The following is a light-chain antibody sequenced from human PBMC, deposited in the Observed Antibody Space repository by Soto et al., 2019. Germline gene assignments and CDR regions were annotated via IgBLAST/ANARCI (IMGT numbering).Light chain of an antibody. CDR1: QTVGTY. CDR3: QHRSNWPPFS. V-gene: IGKV3-11*01. Sequence: EIVMTQSPATLSVSPGERATLSCRASQTVGTYLAWYQQKPGQAPRLLIYEASKRATGIPPRFSASGSETDFILSIISLEPEDFAVYYRQHRSNWPPFSFGQGTRLEIK. CDR2: EAS. J-gene: IGKJ5*01.